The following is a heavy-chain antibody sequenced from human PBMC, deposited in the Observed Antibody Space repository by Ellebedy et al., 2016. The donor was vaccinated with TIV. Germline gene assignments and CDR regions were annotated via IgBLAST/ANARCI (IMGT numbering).Heavy chain of an antibody. Sequence: MPSETLSLTCTVSGGSIGSYYWSWIRQPPGKGLEWIGYIYYSGSTNYNPSLKSRVTISVDTSKNQFSLKLSSVTAADTAVYYCARAFRSAHFDYWGQGTLVTVSS. CDR2: IYYSGST. J-gene: IGHJ4*02. CDR1: GGSIGSYY. V-gene: IGHV4-59*01. D-gene: IGHD2-15*01. CDR3: ARAFRSAHFDY.